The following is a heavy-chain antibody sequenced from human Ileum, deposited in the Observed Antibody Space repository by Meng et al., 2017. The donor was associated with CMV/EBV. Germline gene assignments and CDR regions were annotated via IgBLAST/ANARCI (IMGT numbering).Heavy chain of an antibody. Sequence: LSLTCAASGFTVTNNYVNWARQAPGKGLEWVSVIDAVGGTHYTDSAKGRFTISRDTFRNTVYLQMNSLRTDDTALYYCTKGHSGDYWGQGTLVTVSS. CDR2: IDAVGGT. CDR3: TKGHSGDY. D-gene: IGHD5-18*01. CDR1: GFTVTNNY. J-gene: IGHJ4*01. V-gene: IGHV3-66*02.